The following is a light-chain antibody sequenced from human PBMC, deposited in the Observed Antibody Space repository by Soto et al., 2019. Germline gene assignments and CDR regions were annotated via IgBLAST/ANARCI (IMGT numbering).Light chain of an antibody. V-gene: IGLV1-44*01. CDR3: AAWDDSLNGVV. J-gene: IGLJ2*01. CDR2: SNT. CDR1: IANFGTNT. Sequence: QSVLTQPPSASGMPGQRVTISCFGTIANFGTNTVHWYQQLPGTAPRLLIYSNTQRPSGVPDRFSGSKSGTSASLAISGLQYEDEADYHCAAWDDSLNGVVFGGGTKLTVL.